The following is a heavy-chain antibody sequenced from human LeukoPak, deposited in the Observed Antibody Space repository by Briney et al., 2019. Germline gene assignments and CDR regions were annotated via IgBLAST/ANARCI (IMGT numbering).Heavy chain of an antibody. J-gene: IGHJ6*02. V-gene: IGHV1-3*01. D-gene: IGHD3-9*01. CDR1: GYTFTSYA. CDR3: ARSWSDILTGPIYYGMDV. Sequence: ASVKVSCKASGYTFTSYAMHWVRQAPGQRLEWMGWTNAGNGNTKYSQKFQGRVTITRDTSASTAYMELSSLRSEDTAVYYCARSWSDILTGPIYYGMDVWGQGTTVTVSS. CDR2: TNAGNGNT.